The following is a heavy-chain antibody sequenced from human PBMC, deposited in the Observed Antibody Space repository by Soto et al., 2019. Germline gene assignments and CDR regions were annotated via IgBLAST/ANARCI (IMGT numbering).Heavy chain of an antibody. J-gene: IGHJ4*02. V-gene: IGHV3-30*03. CDR1: GFTFSSYG. CDR3: ASQPLGHSGYVLYYVDY. CDR2: ISYDGSNK. D-gene: IGHD5-12*01. Sequence: GGSLRLSCAASGFTFSSYGMHWVRQAPGKGLEWVAVISYDGSNKYYADYVKGRFTISRDNSKNTLYLQMNSLRAEDTAVYYCASQPLGHSGYVLYYVDYWGQGTLVTVAS.